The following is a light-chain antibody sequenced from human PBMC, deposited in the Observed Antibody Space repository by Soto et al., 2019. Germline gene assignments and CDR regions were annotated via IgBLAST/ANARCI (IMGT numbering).Light chain of an antibody. CDR1: QSISSW. CDR2: DAS. Sequence: DIQMTQSPSALSASVVDRATITFLASQSISSWLAWYQQKPGKAPKLLIYDASSLESGVPSRFSGSGSGTDFTLTISRLEPEDFAVYYCQQYGSSPIPFGQGTRLEIK. V-gene: IGKV1-5*01. J-gene: IGKJ5*01. CDR3: QQYGSSPIP.